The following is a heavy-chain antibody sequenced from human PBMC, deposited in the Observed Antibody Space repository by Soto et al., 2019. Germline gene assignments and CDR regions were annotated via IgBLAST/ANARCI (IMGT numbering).Heavy chain of an antibody. CDR1: GYTFTGSY. D-gene: IGHD3-10*01. Sequence: ASVTVSCKASGYTFTGSYMHWVRQAPGQGLEWMGWINPNSGGTNYAQKFQGWVTMTRDTSISTAYMELSRLRSDDTAVYYCARGITMVRGVLLDAFDIWGQGTMVTVSS. CDR2: INPNSGGT. V-gene: IGHV1-2*04. J-gene: IGHJ3*02. CDR3: ARGITMVRGVLLDAFDI.